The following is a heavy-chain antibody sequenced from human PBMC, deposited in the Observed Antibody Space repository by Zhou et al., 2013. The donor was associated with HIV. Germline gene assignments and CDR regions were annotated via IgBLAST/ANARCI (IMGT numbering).Heavy chain of an antibody. V-gene: IGHV1-2*02. CDR2: INPNSGGT. CDR3: ARDLFSGGGDYFDH. Sequence: QVQLVQSGAEVKKPGSSVKVSCRASGGTISSYAFSWVRQAPGQGLEWMGWINPNSGGTNYAQKFQGRITMTSDTSISTAYMELSSLTSDDTAVYYCARDLFSGGGDYFDHWGQGTLVTVSS. D-gene: IGHD3-16*01. J-gene: IGHJ4*02. CDR1: GGTISSYA.